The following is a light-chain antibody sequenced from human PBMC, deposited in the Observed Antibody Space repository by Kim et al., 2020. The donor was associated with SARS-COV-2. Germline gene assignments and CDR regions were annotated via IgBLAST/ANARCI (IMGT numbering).Light chain of an antibody. CDR3: QVWDSGTV. CDR2: RNS. J-gene: IGLJ2*01. V-gene: IGLV3-9*01. Sequence: SYELIQPLSVSVALGQTAIITCGGNNIGRKNVHWYQQKPGQAPVLVMYRNSDRPSGIPERFSGSNSGNTATLTISRAQAGDEADYYCQVWDSGTVFGGGTQLTVL. CDR1: NIGRKN.